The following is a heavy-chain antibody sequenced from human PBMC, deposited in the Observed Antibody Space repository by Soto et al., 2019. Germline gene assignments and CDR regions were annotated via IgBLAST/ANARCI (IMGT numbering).Heavy chain of an antibody. CDR3: ARDIRVAKYFDY. V-gene: IGHV3-21*01. Sequence: EVQLVESGGGLVKPGGSLRLSCAASGFTFSSYSMNWVRQAPGKGLEWVSSISSSSSYIYYADSVKGRFTISRDNAKNSLYLHMNSLRAEDTAVYYCARDIRVAKYFDYWGQGTLFTVSS. CDR2: ISSSSSYI. CDR1: GFTFSSYS. J-gene: IGHJ4*02. D-gene: IGHD5-12*01.